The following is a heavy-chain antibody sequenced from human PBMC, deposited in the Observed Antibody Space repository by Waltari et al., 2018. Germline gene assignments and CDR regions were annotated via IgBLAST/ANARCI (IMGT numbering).Heavy chain of an antibody. CDR3: AKDPVTTRTNYYYYYGMDV. Sequence: QVQLVESGGGVVQPGGSLRLSCAASGFTFSSYGMHWVRQAPGKGLEWVAFIRYDGSNKYYADSVKGRFTISRDKSKNTLYLQMNSLRAEDTAVYYCAKDPVTTRTNYYYYYGMDVWGQGTTVTVSS. J-gene: IGHJ6*02. V-gene: IGHV3-30*02. CDR1: GFTFSSYG. CDR2: IRYDGSNK. D-gene: IGHD4-17*01.